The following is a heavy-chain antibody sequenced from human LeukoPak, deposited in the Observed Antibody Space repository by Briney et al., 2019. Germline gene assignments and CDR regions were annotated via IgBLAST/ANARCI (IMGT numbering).Heavy chain of an antibody. D-gene: IGHD2-15*01. CDR3: ARAYCGGGSCYAFGLDY. CDR2: INDSGST. CDR1: GGTFSGYY. Sequence: PSETLSLTCAVYGGTFSGYYWSWIRQAPGKGLECIGEINDSGSTNYNPSLKSRVTISVDTSKNQFSLTLSSVTAADTAVYYCARAYCGGGSCYAFGLDYWGQGTLVTVSP. J-gene: IGHJ4*02. V-gene: IGHV4-34*01.